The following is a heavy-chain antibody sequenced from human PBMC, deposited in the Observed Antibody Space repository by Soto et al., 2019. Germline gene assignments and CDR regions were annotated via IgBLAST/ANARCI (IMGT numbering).Heavy chain of an antibody. D-gene: IGHD3-3*01. Sequence: QVQLVESGGGVVQPGRSLRLSCAASGFTFSSYGFHWVRQAPGKGLEWVAVIWYDGSNKYYADSVKGRFTIARDNSKNTLDLQMTSLRAEDTAVYYCARGHDGYWGQGTLVTVSS. V-gene: IGHV3-33*01. CDR2: IWYDGSNK. CDR3: ARGHDGY. J-gene: IGHJ4*02. CDR1: GFTFSSYG.